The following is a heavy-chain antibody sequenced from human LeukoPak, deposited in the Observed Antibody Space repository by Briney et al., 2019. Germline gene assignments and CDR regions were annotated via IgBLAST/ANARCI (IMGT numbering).Heavy chain of an antibody. V-gene: IGHV3-23*01. D-gene: IGHD6-25*01. CDR2: ISGSGGST. CDR3: AKGRPADDAFDI. Sequence: GGSLDLSCAASGFPFSSYAMSWVRRAPGKGLEGVSAISGSGGSTYYAASVKGRFTISRDNSKNTLYLQMNSLRAEDTAVYYCAKGRPADDAFDIWGQGTMVTVSS. J-gene: IGHJ3*02. CDR1: GFPFSSYA.